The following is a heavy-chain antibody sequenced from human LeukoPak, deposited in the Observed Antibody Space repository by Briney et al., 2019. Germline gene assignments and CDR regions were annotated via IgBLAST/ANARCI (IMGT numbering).Heavy chain of an antibody. CDR2: ISGDGGST. CDR3: AKDKSIAAAGTTYYYYGMDV. D-gene: IGHD6-13*01. Sequence: GGSLRLSCAASGFTFDDYAMHWVRQAPGKGLEWVSLISGDGGSTYYADSVKGRFTISRDKSKNSLYLQMNSLRTEDTALYYCAKDKSIAAAGTTYYYYGMDVWGQGTTVTVSS. J-gene: IGHJ6*02. V-gene: IGHV3-43*02. CDR1: GFTFDDYA.